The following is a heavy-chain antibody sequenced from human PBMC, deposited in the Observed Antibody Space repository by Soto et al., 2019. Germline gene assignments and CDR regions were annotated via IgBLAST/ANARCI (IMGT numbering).Heavy chain of an antibody. V-gene: IGHV3-11*01. D-gene: IGHD2-15*01. CDR3: AREIVVAVAARETYNWFDP. Sequence: QVQLVESGGGLVKPGGSLRLSCAASGFTFSDYYMTWIRQAPGKGLEWVSYISSTGNTIYYADSVKGRFTISRDNARNSMSLQLNSLRVEDTAVYYCAREIVVAVAARETYNWFDPWGQGTLVIVSS. CDR1: GFTFSDYY. CDR2: ISSTGNTI. J-gene: IGHJ5*02.